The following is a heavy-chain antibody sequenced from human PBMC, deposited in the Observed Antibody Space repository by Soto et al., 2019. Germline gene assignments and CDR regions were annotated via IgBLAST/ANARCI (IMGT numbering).Heavy chain of an antibody. D-gene: IGHD6-13*01. CDR2: IIPIFGTP. CDR1: GGTFTNYA. V-gene: IGHV1-69*13. Sequence: VKVSCNPSGGTFTNYAFSWLRQAPGQGLEWMGGIIPIFGTPDYAQNFQGRVTITADESTRTASMEVRSLTSDDTAVFYCARVGVGLAAPRVWPYWGQGTPVTVSS. CDR3: ARVGVGLAAPRVWPY. J-gene: IGHJ4*02.